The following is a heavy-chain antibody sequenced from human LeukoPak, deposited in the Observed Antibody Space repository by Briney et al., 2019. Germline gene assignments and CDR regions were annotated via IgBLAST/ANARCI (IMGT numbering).Heavy chain of an antibody. V-gene: IGHV4-59*01. CDR3: ARDGGGSYHFDY. CDR1: GGSTSSYY. J-gene: IGHJ4*02. D-gene: IGHD1-26*01. Sequence: SETLSLTCTVAGGSTSSYYWSWIRQPPGQGREWIGYIYYSGSTNYNPFLKSRGTISVDTSKNQFSLKLSSVTAADTAVYYCARDGGGSYHFDYWGQGTLVTVSS. CDR2: IYYSGST.